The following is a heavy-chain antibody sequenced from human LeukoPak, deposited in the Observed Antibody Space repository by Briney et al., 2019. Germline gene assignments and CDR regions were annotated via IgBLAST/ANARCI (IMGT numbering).Heavy chain of an antibody. CDR3: ARESGVVVVTAFYFDY. J-gene: IGHJ4*02. D-gene: IGHD2-21*02. CDR1: GFTFDDYG. Sequence: PGGSLTLSCAASGFTFDDYGMSWVRQAPGKGLVWVSRINSDGSSTSYADSVKGRFTISRDSAKNSLYLQMNSLRAEDTAVYYCARESGVVVVTAFYFDYWGQGTLVTVSS. CDR2: INSDGSST. V-gene: IGHV3-74*01.